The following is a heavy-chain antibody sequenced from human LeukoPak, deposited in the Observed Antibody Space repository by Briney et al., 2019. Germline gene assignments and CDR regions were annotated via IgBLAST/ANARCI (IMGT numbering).Heavy chain of an antibody. CDR2: IYTSGST. D-gene: IGHD2-15*01. J-gene: IGHJ4*02. CDR3: ARSVVADKPHAL. CDR1: GGTISSYY. V-gene: IGHV4-4*07. Sequence: SETLSLTCSISGGTISSYYWSWIRQPAGKGLEWIGRIYTSGSTNYNPSLKSRVTMSVDTSKKQFSLKLTSVTAADTVVYYCARSVVADKPHALWGQGTLVTVSS.